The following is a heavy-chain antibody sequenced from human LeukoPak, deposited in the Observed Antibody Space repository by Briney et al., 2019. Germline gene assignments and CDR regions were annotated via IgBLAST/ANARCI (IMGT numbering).Heavy chain of an antibody. D-gene: IGHD5-12*01. CDR2: IKSKTDGGIT. Sequence: PGGSLRLSCAASGFTFSNAWMSWVRQAPGKGLEWVGRIKSKTDGGITDYAAPVKGRFTISRDDSKNTLYLQMNSLKTEDTAVYYCTTAYDSPDYWGQGTLVTVSS. CDR3: TTAYDSPDY. CDR1: GFTFSNAW. V-gene: IGHV3-15*01. J-gene: IGHJ4*02.